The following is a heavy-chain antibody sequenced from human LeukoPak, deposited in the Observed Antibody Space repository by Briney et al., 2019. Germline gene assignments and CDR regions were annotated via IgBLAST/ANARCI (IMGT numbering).Heavy chain of an antibody. CDR2: IIPIFGTA. J-gene: IGHJ4*02. D-gene: IGHD1-26*01. CDR3: ARRRGPYSGSYFPFDY. Sequence: GASVKVSCKASGYTFTSYYMHWVRQAPGQGLEWMGGIIPIFGTANYAQKFQGRVTITTDESTSTAYMELSSLRSEDTAVYYCARRRGPYSGSYFPFDYGGRGPLVPFS. CDR1: GYTFTSYY. V-gene: IGHV1-69*05.